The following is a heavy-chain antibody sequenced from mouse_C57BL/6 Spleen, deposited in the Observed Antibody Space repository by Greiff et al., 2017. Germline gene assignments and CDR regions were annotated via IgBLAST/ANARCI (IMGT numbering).Heavy chain of an antibody. CDR3: AKERGVGYFDV. J-gene: IGHJ1*03. V-gene: IGHV14-1*01. Sequence: EVQLVESGAELVRPGASVKLSCAASGFTFKGYSMHWVKQRPEQGLEWIGRIDPGGGDTDYAAKVQGKATITADTASNTAYLQLSRLTSEDTAVYYCAKERGVGYFDVWGTGTTVTVSS. CDR2: IDPGGGDT. CDR1: GFTFKGYS.